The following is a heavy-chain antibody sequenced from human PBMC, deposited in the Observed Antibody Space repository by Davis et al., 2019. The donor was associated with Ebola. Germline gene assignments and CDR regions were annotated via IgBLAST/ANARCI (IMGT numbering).Heavy chain of an antibody. CDR2: ISAYNGNT. J-gene: IGHJ4*02. CDR1: GYTFTSYG. V-gene: IGHV1-18*01. CDR3: ARGLRYFNWPKMYYFDH. Sequence: AASVKVSCKASGYTFTSYGISWVRQAPGQGLEWMGWISAYNGNTNYAQKLQGKVTMTTDTPTSPAYIELSRLTADDTAVYYCARGLRYFNWPKMYYFDHWGQGTRVTVSS. D-gene: IGHD3-9*01.